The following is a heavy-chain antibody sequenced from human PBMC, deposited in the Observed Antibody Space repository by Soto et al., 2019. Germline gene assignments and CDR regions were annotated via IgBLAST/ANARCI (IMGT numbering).Heavy chain of an antibody. CDR2: IHYSGRT. CDR1: GGSITSGAYY. V-gene: IGHV4-31*11. J-gene: IGHJ5*02. D-gene: IGHD3-22*01. Sequence: QVQLQESGPGLVKPSQTLFLTCAVSGGSITSGAYYWTWIRQHPGKGLEWIAYIHYSGRTYYNPSLKSRVTISVDTSNNQFSLKLSSVTAADTAVYYCARYYFDSSGYSNWFDPWGQGTLVTVSS. CDR3: ARYYFDSSGYSNWFDP.